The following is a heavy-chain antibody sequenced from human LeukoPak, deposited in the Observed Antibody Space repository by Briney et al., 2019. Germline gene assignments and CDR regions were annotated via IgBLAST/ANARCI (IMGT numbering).Heavy chain of an antibody. D-gene: IGHD2-15*01. CDR1: GFNFDDYG. CDR3: AKSHRYCSGGSCYFRWFDP. CDR2: ISSNSDYK. V-gene: IGHV3-9*01. Sequence: GGSLRLSCAASGFNFDDYGMYWVRQAPGKGLEWVSGISSNSDYKVYADSVKGRFTISRDNSKNTLYLQMNSLRAEDTAVYYCAKSHRYCSGGSCYFRWFDPWGQGTLVTVSS. J-gene: IGHJ5*02.